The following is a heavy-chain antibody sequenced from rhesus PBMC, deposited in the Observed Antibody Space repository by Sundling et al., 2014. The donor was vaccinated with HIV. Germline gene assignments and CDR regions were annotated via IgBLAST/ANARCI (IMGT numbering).Heavy chain of an antibody. V-gene: IGHV4-173*01. Sequence: QVQLQESGPGLVKPSETLSLTCAVSGGSLSGYFWGWIRQPPGKGLEWIGRASGGGGSTDYNPSLKSRVTISIDTSKNQFSLRLSSVTAADTAVYYCARGGIAAGLWGRGVLVTVSS. CDR1: GGSLSGYF. CDR3: ARGGIAAGL. CDR2: ASGGGGST. D-gene: IGHD6-13*01. J-gene: IGHJ5-1*01.